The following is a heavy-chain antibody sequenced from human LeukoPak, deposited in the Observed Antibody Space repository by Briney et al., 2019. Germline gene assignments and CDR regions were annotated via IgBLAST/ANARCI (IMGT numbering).Heavy chain of an antibody. V-gene: IGHV4-34*01. J-gene: IGHJ4*02. CDR2: INHSGST. Sequence: KPSETLSLTCAVYGGSFSGYYWSWIRQPPGKGLEWIGEINHSGSTNYNPSLKSRVTISVDTSKNQFSLKLSSVTAADTAVYYCARTQGYYDSSGYYYFDYWGQGTLVTVSS. CDR1: GGSFSGYY. CDR3: ARTQGYYDSSGYYYFDY. D-gene: IGHD3-22*01.